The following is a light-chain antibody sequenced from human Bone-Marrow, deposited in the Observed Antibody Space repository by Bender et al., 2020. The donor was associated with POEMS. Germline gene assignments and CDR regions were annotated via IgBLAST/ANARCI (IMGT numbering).Light chain of an antibody. V-gene: IGLV3-21*02. CDR1: NIGSKS. Sequence: SYVLTQAPSVSVAPGQTARLTCGGHNIGSKSVHWYQQTAGQAPVLVVYDDTDRPSGIPERFSGSNSGNTATLTISRVEAGDEAVYYCQVWDSTSDRLVFGEGTKVTVL. CDR2: DDT. CDR3: QVWDSTSDRLV. J-gene: IGLJ3*02.